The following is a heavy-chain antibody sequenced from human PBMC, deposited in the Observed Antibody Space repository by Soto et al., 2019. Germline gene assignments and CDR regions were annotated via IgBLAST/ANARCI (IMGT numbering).Heavy chain of an antibody. J-gene: IGHJ3*02. CDR3: ASNLYYYDSSGPDWSNAFDI. CDR2: IIPIFGTA. CDR1: GGTFSSYA. D-gene: IGHD3-22*01. Sequence: SVKVSCKASGGTFSSYAISWVRQAPGQGLEWMGGIIPIFGTANYAQKFQGRVTITADESTCTAYMELSSLRSEDTAVYYCASNLYYYDSSGPDWSNAFDIWGQGTMVTVSS. V-gene: IGHV1-69*13.